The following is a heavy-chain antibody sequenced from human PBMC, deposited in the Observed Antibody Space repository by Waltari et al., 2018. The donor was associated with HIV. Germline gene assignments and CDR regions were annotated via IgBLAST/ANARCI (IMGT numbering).Heavy chain of an antibody. J-gene: IGHJ2*01. Sequence: QVQLVQSGAEVKKPGASVKVSCKASGYTFTGYYMHWVRQAPGQGLEWMGRINPNSGGTNYAKKFQGRVTMTRDTSISTAYMELSRLRSDDTAVYYCARAHSGPYWYFDLWGRGTLVTVSS. CDR3: ARAHSGPYWYFDL. D-gene: IGHD1-26*01. CDR1: GYTFTGYY. CDR2: INPNSGGT. V-gene: IGHV1-2*06.